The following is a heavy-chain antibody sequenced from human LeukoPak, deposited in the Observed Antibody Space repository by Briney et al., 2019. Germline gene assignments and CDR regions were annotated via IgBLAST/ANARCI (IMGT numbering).Heavy chain of an antibody. CDR2: INHSGST. D-gene: IGHD2/OR15-2a*01. Sequence: SETLSLTCAVYGGSLNGHYWSWIRQPPGKGLEWIGEINHSGSTNYNPSLKSRVTISVDTSKNQFSLKLSSVTAADTAVYYCARAIPLSYSDPWGQGTLVTVSS. V-gene: IGHV4-34*01. J-gene: IGHJ5*02. CDR1: GGSLNGHY. CDR3: ARAIPLSYSDP.